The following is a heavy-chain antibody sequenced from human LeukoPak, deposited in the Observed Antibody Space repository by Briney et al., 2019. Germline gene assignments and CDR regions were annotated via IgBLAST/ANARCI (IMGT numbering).Heavy chain of an antibody. CDR2: FNLEDDEA. D-gene: IGHD3-22*01. CDR1: GYTLSDFS. V-gene: IGHV1-24*01. CDR3: ATLDSYYDNSGRPLVPD. J-gene: IGHJ4*02. Sequence: GASLKVSCNISGYTLSDFSMHWVRQAPGKGLEWMGGFNLEDDEAIYAPHFQVRVTVTEDTSTDTAYMELGSLRSEDTAVYYCATLDSYYDNSGRPLVPDWGQGTLVTVSS.